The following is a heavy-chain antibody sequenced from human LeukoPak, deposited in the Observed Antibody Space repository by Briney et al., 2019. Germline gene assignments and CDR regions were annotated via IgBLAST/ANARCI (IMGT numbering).Heavy chain of an antibody. J-gene: IGHJ6*03. Sequence: GGSLRLSCAASGFTFSNYWMGWVRQAPGKGLEWVSFISSGSTYINYADSVKGRFTTSRDNAKNTLYLQMNSLRAEDTAVYYCARTQPPDVWGKGTMVTVSS. CDR2: ISSGSTYI. CDR3: ARTQPPDV. CDR1: GFTFSNYW. V-gene: IGHV3-21*06.